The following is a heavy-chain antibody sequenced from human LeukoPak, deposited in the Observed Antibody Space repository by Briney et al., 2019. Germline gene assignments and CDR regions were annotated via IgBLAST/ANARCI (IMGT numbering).Heavy chain of an antibody. D-gene: IGHD3-9*01. CDR1: XXTFTSYG. CDR3: ARDAFDI. CDR2: ISAYNGNT. V-gene: IGHV1-18*01. J-gene: IGHJ4*02. Sequence: VKXSCKAXXXTFTSYGISWVRQAPGQGLEWMGWISAYNGNTRYAQKVQGRVTMTKDTSTTTVYMELRSLRSDDTAVYYCARDAFDIWGQGSLVTVSS.